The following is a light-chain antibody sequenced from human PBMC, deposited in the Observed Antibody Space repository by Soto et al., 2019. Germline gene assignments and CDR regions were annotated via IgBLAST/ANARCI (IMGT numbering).Light chain of an antibody. V-gene: IGKV3-15*01. CDR1: QNVISN. CDR2: GAS. CDR3: QQYSSWLWT. Sequence: EIVMTQSPATLSVSPGERVTLSCRASQNVISNLAWYQQKPGQAPRLLIYGASNRATGVPARISGSVSGTEFTLTIASLQSEDFAIYYCQQYSSWLWTFGQGTKVDIK. J-gene: IGKJ1*01.